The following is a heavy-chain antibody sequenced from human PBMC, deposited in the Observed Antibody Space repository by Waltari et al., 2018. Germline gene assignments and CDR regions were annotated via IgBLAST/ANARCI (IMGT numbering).Heavy chain of an antibody. CDR1: GFTVSSDY. V-gene: IGHV3-53*02. Sequence: EVQLVETGGGLIQPGGSLRLSCAASGFTVSSDYMSWVRQAPGKGLECVSVIYSSGSTYYADSVKGQFTISRDNSKNTVYLQMHSLRAEDTAVYYCAREGVDTANDYWGQGTQVTVSS. CDR3: AREGVDTANDY. CDR2: IYSSGST. D-gene: IGHD5-18*01. J-gene: IGHJ4*02.